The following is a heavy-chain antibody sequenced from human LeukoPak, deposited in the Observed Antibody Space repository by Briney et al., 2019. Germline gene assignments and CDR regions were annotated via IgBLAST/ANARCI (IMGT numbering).Heavy chain of an antibody. CDR1: GFTFTNYW. V-gene: IGHV3-7*04. CDR2: IKQDGSEK. Sequence: GGSLRLSCAASGFTFTNYWMSWVRQAPGKGLECVANIKQDGSEKHYVDSVKGRLIISRDNARNSVYLQMNSPRADDTAVYYCARIGYRSSSFDCWGQGTLVTVSS. J-gene: IGHJ4*02. CDR3: ARIGYRSSSFDC. D-gene: IGHD6-13*01.